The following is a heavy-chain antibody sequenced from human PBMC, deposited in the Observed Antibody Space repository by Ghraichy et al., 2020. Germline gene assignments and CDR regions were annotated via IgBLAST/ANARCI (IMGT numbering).Heavy chain of an antibody. J-gene: IGHJ4*02. Sequence: GGSLRLSCAASGFTFSSYGMHWVRQAPGKGLEWVAVIWYDGSNKYYADSVKGRFTISRDNSKNTLYLQMNSLRAEDTAVYYCARGLGYSYGVDYWGQGTLVTVSS. CDR3: ARGLGYSYGVDY. CDR1: GFTFSSYG. CDR2: IWYDGSNK. D-gene: IGHD5-18*01. V-gene: IGHV3-33*01.